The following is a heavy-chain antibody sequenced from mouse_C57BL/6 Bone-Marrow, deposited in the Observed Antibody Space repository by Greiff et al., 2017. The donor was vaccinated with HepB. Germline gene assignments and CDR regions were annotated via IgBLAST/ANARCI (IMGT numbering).Heavy chain of an antibody. CDR1: GYTFTSYW. V-gene: IGHV1-64*01. D-gene: IGHD4-1*01. CDR2: IHPNSGST. CDR3: ARRLWAWFAY. Sequence: QVQLQQPGAELVKPGASVKLSCKASGYTFTSYWMHWVKQRPGQGLEWIGMIHPNSGSTNYNEKFKSKATLTVDKSSSTAYMQLSSLASEDSAVYDCARRLWAWFAYWGQGTLVTVSA. J-gene: IGHJ3*01.